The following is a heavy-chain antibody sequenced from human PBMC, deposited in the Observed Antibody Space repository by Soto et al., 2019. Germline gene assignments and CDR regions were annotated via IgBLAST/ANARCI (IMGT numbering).Heavy chain of an antibody. V-gene: IGHV1-46*01. CDR3: ARDGYYYDSSGYLYNWFDP. D-gene: IGHD3-22*01. CDR2: INPSGGST. Sequence: ASVKVSCKASGYTFTSYGISWVRQAPGQGLEWMGIINPSGGSTSYAQKFQGRVTMTRDTSTSTVYMELSSLRSEDTAVYYCARDGYYYDSSGYLYNWFDPWVQGTLVTVSS. CDR1: GYTFTSYG. J-gene: IGHJ5*02.